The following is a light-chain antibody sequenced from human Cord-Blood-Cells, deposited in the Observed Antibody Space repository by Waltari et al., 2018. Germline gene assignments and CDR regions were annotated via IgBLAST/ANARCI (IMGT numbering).Light chain of an antibody. CDR3: CSYAGSSTWV. CDR1: SSDVGSYNL. Sequence: QSALTQPASVSGSPGQSITISCTGTSSDVGSYNLVSWYQQHPGKAPKLMIYEGSKRPSGVSNLFSVSKSGNTASLTISVLQAEDEADYYCCSYAGSSTWVFGGVTKLTV. CDR2: EGS. V-gene: IGLV2-23*01. J-gene: IGLJ3*02.